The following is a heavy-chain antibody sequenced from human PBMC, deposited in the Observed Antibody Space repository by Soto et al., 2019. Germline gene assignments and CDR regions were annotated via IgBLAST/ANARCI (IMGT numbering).Heavy chain of an antibody. D-gene: IGHD3-10*01. CDR3: ARDRGVRGVILVPGKLDV. V-gene: IGHV1-69*08. CDR2: IIPILGIA. J-gene: IGHJ6*04. CDR1: GGTFSSYT. Sequence: QVQLVQSGAEVKKPGSSVKVSCKASGGTFSSYTISWVRQAPGQGLEWMGRIIPILGIANYAQKFQGRVTIPADKSTSTAYMELGSLRSEDTAVYYCARDRGVRGVILVPGKLDVWGKGTTVTVSS.